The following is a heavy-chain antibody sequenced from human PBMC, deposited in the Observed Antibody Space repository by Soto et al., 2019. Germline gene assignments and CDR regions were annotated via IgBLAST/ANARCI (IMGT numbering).Heavy chain of an antibody. J-gene: IGHJ5*02. V-gene: IGHV1-69*01. CDR1: GGTFSSYA. CDR3: ARGYYGGNSVYWFDP. CDR2: IIPIFGTA. Sequence: QVQLVQSVAEVKKPRSSVKVSCKASGGTFSSYAISWVRQAPGQGLEWMGGIIPIFGTAHYAQKFQGRVTITADESTSTAYMELSSLRSEDTAVYYCARGYYGGNSVYWFDPWGQGTLVTVSS. D-gene: IGHD4-17*01.